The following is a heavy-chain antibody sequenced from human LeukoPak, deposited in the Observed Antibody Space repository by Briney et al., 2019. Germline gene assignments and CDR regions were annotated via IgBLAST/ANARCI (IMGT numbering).Heavy chain of an antibody. CDR3: ARDSAYYYGSGSPLPNFDY. CDR2: ITSSGSAI. D-gene: IGHD3-10*01. Sequence: GGSLRPSCAASGFTFSDYYMTWIRQAPGKGLEWVSYITSSGSAIFYADSVKGRFTVSRDNAKNSLYLQMSSLRAEDTAVYFCARDSAYYYGSGSPLPNFDYWGQGTLVTVSS. CDR1: GFTFSDYY. J-gene: IGHJ4*02. V-gene: IGHV3-11*01.